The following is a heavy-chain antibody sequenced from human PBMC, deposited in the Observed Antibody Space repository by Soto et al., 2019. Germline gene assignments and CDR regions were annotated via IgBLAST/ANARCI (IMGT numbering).Heavy chain of an antibody. D-gene: IGHD5-12*01. CDR3: ASSRDGYNLNPIDQ. J-gene: IGHJ4*02. Sequence: QVQLQVSGPGLVKPSATLSLSCTVSTGSTNSFYWSWIRQPPGKGLQWLGYFFYTGSTNHNPSLKSRVTRSLDMSSNQFSLRLSSVTAADTAMYYCASSRDGYNLNPIDQWGQGLLVTVSS. CDR1: TGSTNSFY. CDR2: FFYTGST. V-gene: IGHV4-59*01.